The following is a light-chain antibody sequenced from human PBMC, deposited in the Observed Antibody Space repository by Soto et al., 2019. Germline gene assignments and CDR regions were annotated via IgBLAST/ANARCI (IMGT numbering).Light chain of an antibody. V-gene: IGLV2-14*03. CDR3: SSYTGASALYV. CDR2: DVA. Sequence: QSVLTQPASVSGSPGQSITISCTGTSSDIDGYNYVAWYQQHLGKAPKLIIYDVAVRPSGVSNRFSGAKSGNTASLAISGLQAEDEAHYYCSSYTGASALYVFGTGTKLTVL. CDR1: SSDIDGYNY. J-gene: IGLJ1*01.